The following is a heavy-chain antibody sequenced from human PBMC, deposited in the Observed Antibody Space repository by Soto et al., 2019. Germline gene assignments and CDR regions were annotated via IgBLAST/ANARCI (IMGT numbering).Heavy chain of an antibody. CDR3: SRETLWFGESLKS. Sequence: EVQLVESGGGSVQTGGSLRISCAASGFTFGSYWMDWVRHTPGTGLVWVSRINGDGRRTTYADSVMGRFTISRDNSQNTLFLQMNSLREDDTAVYYCSRETLWFGESLKSGGRGTLVTVSS. D-gene: IGHD3-10*01. J-gene: IGHJ2*01. CDR2: INGDGRRT. V-gene: IGHV3-74*01. CDR1: GFTFGSYW.